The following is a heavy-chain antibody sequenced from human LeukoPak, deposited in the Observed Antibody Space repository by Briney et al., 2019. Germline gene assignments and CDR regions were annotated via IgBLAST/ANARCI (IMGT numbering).Heavy chain of an antibody. V-gene: IGHV4-34*01. CDR1: GVSFSGYY. CDR2: INHSGST. Sequence: PSETLSHTCAVYGVSFSGYYWSWIRQPPGKGLEWIGEINHSGSTNYNPSLKSRVAISVDTSKNQFSLKLSSVTAADTAVYYCARMGLGIVVVPAAVGDVWGKGTTVTVSS. CDR3: ARMGLGIVVVPAAVGDV. D-gene: IGHD2-2*01. J-gene: IGHJ6*04.